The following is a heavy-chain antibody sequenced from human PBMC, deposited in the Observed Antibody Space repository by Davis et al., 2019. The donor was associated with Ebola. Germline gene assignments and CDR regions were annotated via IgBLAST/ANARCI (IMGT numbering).Heavy chain of an antibody. J-gene: IGHJ2*01. Sequence: GESLNTPCKGSGYSFTSYRIGCVRQIPGKCLEWEGNIYPGDSDTSYSPSFQGQVTISADKSISTAYLQWSSLKASDTAMYYCARRYRPRDSSGYYYRYFDLWGRGTLVTVSS. CDR3: ARRYRPRDSSGYYYRYFDL. CDR1: GYSFTSYR. D-gene: IGHD3-22*01. V-gene: IGHV5-51*01. CDR2: IYPGDSDT.